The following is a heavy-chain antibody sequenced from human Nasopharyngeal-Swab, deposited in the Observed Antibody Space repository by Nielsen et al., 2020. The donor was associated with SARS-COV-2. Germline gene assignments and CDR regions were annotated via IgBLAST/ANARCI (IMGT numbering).Heavy chain of an antibody. CDR1: GFRFSGYG. V-gene: IGHV3-30*03. J-gene: IGHJ6*02. CDR2: ISFDVINQ. Sequence: GGSLRLSCAASGFRFSGYGMHWVRQAPGKGLEWVAYISFDVINQAYAESARGRFTVSRDNSKNTLFLQMNSLIIEDTAVYYCAREAQTGYSSGWTYYYYGMDVWGQGTTVTVSS. CDR3: AREAQTGYSSGWTYYYYGMDV. D-gene: IGHD6-19*01.